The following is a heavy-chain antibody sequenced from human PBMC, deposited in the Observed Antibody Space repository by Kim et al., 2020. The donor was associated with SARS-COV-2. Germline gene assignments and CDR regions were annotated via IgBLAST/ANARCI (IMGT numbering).Heavy chain of an antibody. V-gene: IGHV3-49*03. J-gene: IGHJ6*02. Sequence: GGSLRLSCTASGFTFGDYAMSWFRQAPGKGLEWVGFIRSKAYGGTTEYAASVKGRFTISRDDSKSIAYLQMNSLKTEDTAVYYCTRGRRMVRGVISMDVWGQGTTVTVSS. CDR3: TRGRRMVRGVISMDV. D-gene: IGHD3-10*01. CDR2: IRSKAYGGTT. CDR1: GFTFGDYA.